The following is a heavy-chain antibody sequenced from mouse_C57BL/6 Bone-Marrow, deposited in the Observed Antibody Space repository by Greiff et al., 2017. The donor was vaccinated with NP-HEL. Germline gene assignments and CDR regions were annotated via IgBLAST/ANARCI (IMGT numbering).Heavy chain of an antibody. CDR2: IHPNSGST. J-gene: IGHJ2*01. CDR3: AKLGRRYFDY. V-gene: IGHV1-64*01. Sequence: QVQLQQPGAELVKPGASVKLSCKASGYTLTSYWMHWVKQRPGQGLEWIGMIHPNSGSTNYNEKFKSKATLTVDKSSSTSYMQLSSLTSEDSAVYYCAKLGRRYFDYWGQGTPLTVSS. D-gene: IGHD4-1*01. CDR1: GYTLTSYW.